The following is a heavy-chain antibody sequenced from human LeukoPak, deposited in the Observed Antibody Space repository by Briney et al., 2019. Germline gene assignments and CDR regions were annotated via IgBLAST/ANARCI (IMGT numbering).Heavy chain of an antibody. D-gene: IGHD5-24*01. CDR1: GGTFSSYA. V-gene: IGHV1-69*13. J-gene: IGHJ4*02. Sequence: ASVKVSCKASGGTFSSYAISWVRQAPGQGLEWMGGIIPIFGTTNYAQKFQGRVTITADESTSTAYMELSSLRSEDTAVYYCARDPLEMATTQGGDYWGQGTLVTVSS. CDR3: ARDPLEMATTQGGDY. CDR2: IIPIFGTT.